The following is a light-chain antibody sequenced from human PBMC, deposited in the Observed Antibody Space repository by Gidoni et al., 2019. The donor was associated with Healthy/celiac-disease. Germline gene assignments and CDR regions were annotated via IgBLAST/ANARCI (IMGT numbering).Light chain of an antibody. V-gene: IGKV1-39*01. CDR1: QSISSY. J-gene: IGKJ4*01. CDR3: QQSYSTPPT. Sequence: DSQMPQPPSSLSASVGDRVTITCRASQSISSYLHWYQQKPGKAPKLLIYAASSLQSGVPSRFSGSGSGTDFTLTISSLQPEDFATYYCQQSYSTPPTFGGGTKVEIK. CDR2: AAS.